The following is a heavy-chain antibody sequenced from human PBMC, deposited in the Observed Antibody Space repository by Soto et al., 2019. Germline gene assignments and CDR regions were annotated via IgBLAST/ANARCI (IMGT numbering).Heavy chain of an antibody. CDR3: ATRRDASYYYYGMDV. J-gene: IGHJ6*02. CDR2: ISGSGDNT. V-gene: IGHV3-23*01. CDR1: GFTFSTYA. D-gene: IGHD2-2*01. Sequence: EVQLLESGGGLVQPGGSLRLSCAASGFTFSTYAMTWVRQAPGKGLEWVSGISGSGDNTYYADSVKGRFTISRDNSKNSLMLQMNSLRAEDTAVYYCATRRDASYYYYGMDVWGQGTTVTVSS.